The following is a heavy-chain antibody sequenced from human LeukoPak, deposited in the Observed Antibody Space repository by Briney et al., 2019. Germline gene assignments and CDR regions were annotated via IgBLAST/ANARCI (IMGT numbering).Heavy chain of an antibody. CDR3: AKAPSLPNVLATGWFDP. Sequence: GGSLRLSCAASGFTFSSYAMSWVRQAPGKGLEWVSAISGSGGSTYYADSVKGRFTISRDNSKNTLYPQMNSLRAEDTAVYYCAKAPSLPNVLATGWFDPWGQGTLVTVSS. CDR2: ISGSGGST. J-gene: IGHJ5*02. D-gene: IGHD5-12*01. CDR1: GFTFSSYA. V-gene: IGHV3-23*01.